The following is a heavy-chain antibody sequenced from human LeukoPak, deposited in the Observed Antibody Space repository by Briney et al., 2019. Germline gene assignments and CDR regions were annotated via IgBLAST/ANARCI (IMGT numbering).Heavy chain of an antibody. J-gene: IGHJ4*02. V-gene: IGHV4-39*01. CDR3: ARHSQVISCAKFDY. Sequence: SETLSLTCTVSLECLHRERYLRRWIRQSPGKGLAWIGSIYYSGSIFYNASFESRLTLSVDTSKNQFYLKLRSLTAADTAVYDCARHSQVISCAKFDYWGQGIQVTVSS. D-gene: IGHD2-21*01. CDR1: LECLHRERYL. CDR2: IYYSGSI.